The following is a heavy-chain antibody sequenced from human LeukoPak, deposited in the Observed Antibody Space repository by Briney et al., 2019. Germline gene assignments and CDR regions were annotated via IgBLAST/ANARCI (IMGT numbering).Heavy chain of an antibody. V-gene: IGHV3-30*03. CDR2: ILYDGSNK. Sequence: PGGSLRLSCAASGFTFSSYSMNWVRQAPGKGLEWVAIILYDGSNKYYADYVKGRFTISRDNSKNTLYLQMNSLRAEDTAVYYCARDTGEHNYDSSGSDYWGQGTLVTVSS. CDR3: ARDTGEHNYDSSGSDY. D-gene: IGHD3-22*01. J-gene: IGHJ4*02. CDR1: GFTFSSYS.